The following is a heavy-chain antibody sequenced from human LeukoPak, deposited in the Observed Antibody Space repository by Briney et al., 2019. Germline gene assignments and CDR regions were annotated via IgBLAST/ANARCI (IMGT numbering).Heavy chain of an antibody. CDR3: ARHNPVVVPAAILGASIDSYGMDV. CDR1: GFTFSSYS. CDR2: ISSSSSYI. D-gene: IGHD2-2*02. Sequence: PGGSLRLSCAASGFTFSSYSMNWVRQAPGKGLEWVSSISSSSSYIYYADSVKGRFTISRDNANNSLYLQMNSLRAEDTAVYYCARHNPVVVPAAILGASIDSYGMDVWGQGTTVTVSS. J-gene: IGHJ6*02. V-gene: IGHV3-21*01.